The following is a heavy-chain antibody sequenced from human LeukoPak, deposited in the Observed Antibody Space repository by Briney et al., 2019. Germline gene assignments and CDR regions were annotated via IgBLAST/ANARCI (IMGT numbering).Heavy chain of an antibody. V-gene: IGHV4-61*02. CDR1: GGSISSGSYY. CDR3: ARRPILTGYYTFDY. CDR2: IYTSGST. Sequence: PSETLSLTCTVSGGSISSGSYYWSWIRQPAGKGLEWIGRIYTSGSTHYNPSLKSRVTISVDTSKNQFSLKLSSVTAADTAVYYCARRPILTGYYTFDYWGQGTLVTVSS. J-gene: IGHJ4*02. D-gene: IGHD3-9*01.